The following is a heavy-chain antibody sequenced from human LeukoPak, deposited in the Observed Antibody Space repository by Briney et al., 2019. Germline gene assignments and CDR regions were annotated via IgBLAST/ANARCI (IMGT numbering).Heavy chain of an antibody. CDR1: GGSISDGTYD. Sequence: SSETLSLTCTVSGGSISDGTYDWGWIRQPPGKGLEWIGTIHYSGTTHYNRSLKSRVTLSVDTSKNQFSLRLSSVTAADTAVYYCARRTTESYSDYWGQGTLVTVST. V-gene: IGHV4-39*01. CDR2: IHYSGTT. CDR3: ARRTTESYSDY. J-gene: IGHJ4*02. D-gene: IGHD1-1*01.